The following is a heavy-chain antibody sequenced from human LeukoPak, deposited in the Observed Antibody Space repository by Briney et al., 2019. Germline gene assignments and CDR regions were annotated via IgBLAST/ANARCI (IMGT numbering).Heavy chain of an antibody. CDR2: IDPSDSYT. J-gene: IGHJ4*02. Sequence: GESLKISCKGSGYSFTSYWISWVRQMPGKGLEWMGRIDPSDSYTNYSPSFQGHVTISADKSISTAYLQWSSLKASDTAMYYRATQQYDILTGYLTPYDYWGQGTLVTVSS. V-gene: IGHV5-10-1*01. CDR3: ATQQYDILTGYLTPYDY. CDR1: GYSFTSYW. D-gene: IGHD3-9*01.